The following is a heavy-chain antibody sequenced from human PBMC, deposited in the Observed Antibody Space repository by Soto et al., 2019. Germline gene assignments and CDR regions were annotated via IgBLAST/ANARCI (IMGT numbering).Heavy chain of an antibody. D-gene: IGHD4-17*01. J-gene: IGHJ4*02. V-gene: IGHV4-30-2*01. Sequence: TLSLTCAVSGGSISSGGYSWSWIRQPPGKGLEWIGYIYHSGSTYYNPSLKSRVTISVDRSKNQFSLKLSSVTAADTAVYYCASGLVTTLHYWGQGTLVTVSS. CDR1: GGSISSGGYS. CDR3: ASGLVTTLHY. CDR2: IYHSGST.